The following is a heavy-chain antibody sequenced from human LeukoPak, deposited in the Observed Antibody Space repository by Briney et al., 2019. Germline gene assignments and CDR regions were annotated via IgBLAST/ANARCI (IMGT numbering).Heavy chain of an antibody. D-gene: IGHD3-22*01. CDR1: GFTFSSHW. J-gene: IGHJ4*02. CDR2: IKSDGSST. Sequence: GGSLRLSCAASGFTFSSHWMHWVRQAPGKGLVWVSRIKSDGSSTTYADSVKGRFTISRDNAKNSLDLQMNSLRAEDTAVYYCTKPSRIGYFDSSAHWGQGTLVTVSS. V-gene: IGHV3-74*01. CDR3: TKPSRIGYFDSSAH.